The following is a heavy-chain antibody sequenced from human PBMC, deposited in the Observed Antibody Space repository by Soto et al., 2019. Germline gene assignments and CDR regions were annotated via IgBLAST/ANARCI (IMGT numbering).Heavy chain of an antibody. J-gene: IGHJ3*02. CDR1: GGTFSSYA. CDR2: IIPIFGTA. CDR3: ARVAGGSLYAFDI. D-gene: IGHD2-15*01. Sequence: GXSVKVSCKASGGTFSSYASGWVRQAPGQGLEWMGGIIPIFGTANYAQKFQGRVTITADESTSTAYMELSSLGSEDTAVYYCARVAGGSLYAFDIWAQGTMVTVSS. V-gene: IGHV1-69*13.